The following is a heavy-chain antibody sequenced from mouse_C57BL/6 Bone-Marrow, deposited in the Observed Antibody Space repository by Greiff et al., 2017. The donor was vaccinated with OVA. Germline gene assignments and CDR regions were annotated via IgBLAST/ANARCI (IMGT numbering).Heavy chain of an antibody. V-gene: IGHV5-6*01. J-gene: IGHJ3*01. CDR3: ARHSFLAY. CDR1: GFTFSSYG. Sequence: EVQGVESGGDLVKPGGSLKLSCAASGFTFSSYGMSWVRQTPDKRLEWVATISSGGSYTYYPDSVKGRFTISRDNAKNTLYLQMSSLKSEDTAMYYCARHSFLAYWGQGTLVTVSA. CDR2: ISSGGSYT.